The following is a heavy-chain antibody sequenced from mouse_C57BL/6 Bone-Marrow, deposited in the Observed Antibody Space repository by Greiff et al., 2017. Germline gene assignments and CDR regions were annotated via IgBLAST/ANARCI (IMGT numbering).Heavy chain of an antibody. CDR1: GFTFSSYA. Sequence: EVQLMESGGGLVKPGGSLKLSCAASGFTFSSYAMSWVRQTPEKRLEWVATISDGGSYTYYPDNVKGRFTISRDNAKNNLYLQMSNLKSEDTAMYYCARDDDYYLDYWGQGTTLTVSS. CDR3: ARDDDYYLDY. CDR2: ISDGGSYT. J-gene: IGHJ2*01. V-gene: IGHV5-4*01. D-gene: IGHD2-4*01.